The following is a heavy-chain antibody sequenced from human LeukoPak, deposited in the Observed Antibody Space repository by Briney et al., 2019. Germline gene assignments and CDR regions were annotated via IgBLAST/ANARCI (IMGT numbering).Heavy chain of an antibody. CDR1: GFTFSSYA. V-gene: IGHV3-23*01. CDR3: AKEYYDILTGYYNGPFGY. D-gene: IGHD3-9*01. J-gene: IGHJ4*02. CDR2: ISGSGGST. Sequence: GGSLRLSCAASGFTFSSYAMSWVRQAPGKGLEWVSAISGSGGSTYYADSVKGRFTISRDNSKNTLYLQMNSLRAEDTAVCYCAKEYYDILTGYYNGPFGYWGQGTLVTVSS.